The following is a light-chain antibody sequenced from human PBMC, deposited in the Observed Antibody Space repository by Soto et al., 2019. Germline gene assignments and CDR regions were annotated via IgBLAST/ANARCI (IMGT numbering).Light chain of an antibody. CDR2: MVS. J-gene: IGLJ1*01. Sequence: QPAPTHPASVTGTPGQSITISCAGTSSDVGNYSYVSWYQQYPGRVPKLLIYMVSNRPSGVSNRFSGSKSGNTASLTISGLHAEDEADYFCTSPTPGSLYVFGTGTKVTVL. V-gene: IGLV2-14*01. CDR3: TSPTPGSLYV. CDR1: SSDVGNYSY.